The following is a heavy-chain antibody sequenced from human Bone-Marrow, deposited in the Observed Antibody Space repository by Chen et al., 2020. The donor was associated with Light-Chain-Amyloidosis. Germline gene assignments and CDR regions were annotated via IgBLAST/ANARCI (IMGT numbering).Heavy chain of an antibody. J-gene: IGHJ4*02. CDR2: IYTDDSDA. V-gene: IGHV5-51*01. CDR3: ARRRDGYNFDY. D-gene: IGHD5-12*01. CDR1: GYTFPNYG. Sequence: EVQLEQSGPAVKQPREALKVTGKGPGYTFPNYGIGWVRQMPGKGLVWMGVIYTDDSDARYSPSFEGQVTISADKSITTAYLQWRSLKASDTAMYYCARRRDGYNFDYWGQGTLVTVSS.